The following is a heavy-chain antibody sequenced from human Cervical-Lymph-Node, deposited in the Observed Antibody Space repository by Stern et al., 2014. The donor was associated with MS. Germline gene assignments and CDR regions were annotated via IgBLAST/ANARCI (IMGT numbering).Heavy chain of an antibody. CDR2: INHSGST. Sequence: QVQLQQWGAGLLKPSETLSLTCAVYGGSFSGYYWSWIRQPPGKGLEWIGEINHSGSTNYNPSLKSRVTISVDTSKNQFSLKLSSVTAADTAVYYCARGPGIMITFGGVLSAFDIWGQGTMVTVSS. CDR3: ARGPGIMITFGGVLSAFDI. D-gene: IGHD3-16*01. V-gene: IGHV4-34*01. J-gene: IGHJ3*02. CDR1: GGSFSGYY.